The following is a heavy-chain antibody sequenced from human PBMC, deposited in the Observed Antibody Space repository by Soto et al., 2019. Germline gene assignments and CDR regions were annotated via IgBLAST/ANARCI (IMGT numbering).Heavy chain of an antibody. V-gene: IGHV4-59*01. Sequence: SETLSLTCTVSGGSISSYYWSWIRQPPGKGLEWIGYMYNTGSTVYNPSLKSRVTISVDTSKNQFSLKLNAVTAVDTAVYYCARDLWGYCGTDCYPLDVWGQGTTVTSP. J-gene: IGHJ6*02. CDR1: GGSISSYY. D-gene: IGHD2-21*02. CDR3: ARDLWGYCGTDCYPLDV. CDR2: MYNTGST.